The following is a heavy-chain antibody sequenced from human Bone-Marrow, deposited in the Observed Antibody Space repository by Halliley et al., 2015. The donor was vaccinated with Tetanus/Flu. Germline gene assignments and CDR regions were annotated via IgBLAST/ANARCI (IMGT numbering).Heavy chain of an antibody. V-gene: IGHV1-18*01. J-gene: IGHJ4*02. Sequence: GWISAYNGNTNYAQKVQGRVTMTTDTSTSTGYMELRGLRSDDTAVYYCARGSRSAAGEPGLAYWGQGTLVTVSS. CDR2: ISAYNGNT. CDR3: ARGSRSAAGEPGLAY. D-gene: IGHD3-10*01.